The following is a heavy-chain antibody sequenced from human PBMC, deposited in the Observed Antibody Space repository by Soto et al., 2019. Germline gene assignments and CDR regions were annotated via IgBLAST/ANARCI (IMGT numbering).Heavy chain of an antibody. CDR2: IIPIFGTA. Sequence: RASVKVSCKASGGTFSSYAISWVRQAPGQGLEWMGGIIPIFGTANYAQKFQGRVTITADESTSTAYMELSSLRSEDTAVYYCAREATSHCSGGSCYSFTHWFDPWGQGTLVTVSS. D-gene: IGHD2-15*01. J-gene: IGHJ5*02. CDR3: AREATSHCSGGSCYSFTHWFDP. V-gene: IGHV1-69*13. CDR1: GGTFSSYA.